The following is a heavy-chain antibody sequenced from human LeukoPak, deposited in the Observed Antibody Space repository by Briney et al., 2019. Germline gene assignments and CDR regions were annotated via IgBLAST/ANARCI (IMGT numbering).Heavy chain of an antibody. V-gene: IGHV3-21*01. Sequence: PGRSLRLSCAASGFTFSNYGMHWVRQAPGKGLEWVSSISSSSSYIYYADSVKGRFTISRDNAKNSLYLQMNSLRAEDTAVYYCASLGYCSGGSCSWGQGTLVTVSS. CDR1: GFTFSNYG. D-gene: IGHD2-15*01. J-gene: IGHJ5*02. CDR2: ISSSSSYI. CDR3: ASLGYCSGGSCS.